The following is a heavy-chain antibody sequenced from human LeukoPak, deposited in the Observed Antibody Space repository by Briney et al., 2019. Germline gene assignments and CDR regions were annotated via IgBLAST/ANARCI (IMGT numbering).Heavy chain of an antibody. Sequence: SVKVSCKASGYSFVGYYIHWIRHAPGQGLEWLGWMNPDTGGRKLAQKFQGRVTLTRDTSINTAYMELNSLQSDDTAVYFCARDRVEMSTSLSFFDNWGQGSLITVSS. J-gene: IGHJ4*02. V-gene: IGHV1-2*02. CDR2: MNPDTGGR. CDR1: GYSFVGYY. D-gene: IGHD5-24*01. CDR3: ARDRVEMSTSLSFFDN.